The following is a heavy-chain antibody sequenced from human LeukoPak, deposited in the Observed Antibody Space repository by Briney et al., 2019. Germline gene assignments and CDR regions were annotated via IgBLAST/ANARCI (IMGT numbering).Heavy chain of an antibody. V-gene: IGHV1-2*02. CDR3: APFYYYDSSGYYHY. Sequence: ASVKVSCKASGYTFTGYYMHWVRQAPGQGLEWMGWINPNSGGTNYAQKFQGKVTMTRDTSISTAYMELSRLRSDDTAVYYCAPFYYYDSSGYYHYWGQGTLVTVSS. J-gene: IGHJ4*02. D-gene: IGHD3-22*01. CDR1: GYTFTGYY. CDR2: INPNSGGT.